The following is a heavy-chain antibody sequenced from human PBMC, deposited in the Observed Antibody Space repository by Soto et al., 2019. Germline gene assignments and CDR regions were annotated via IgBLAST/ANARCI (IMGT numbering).Heavy chain of an antibody. CDR2: INHSGST. CDR1: GGSFSGYY. CDR3: ARGRTLITGTSLDY. D-gene: IGHD1-20*01. Sequence: QVQLQQWGAGLLKPSETLSLTCAVYGGSFSGYYWTWIRQPPGKGLEWIGEINHSGSTNYKPSLRSRVTISVDTSKNQLSLKVNPVTAADTAVYYCARGRTLITGTSLDYWGQGTLVTVSS. V-gene: IGHV4-34*01. J-gene: IGHJ4*02.